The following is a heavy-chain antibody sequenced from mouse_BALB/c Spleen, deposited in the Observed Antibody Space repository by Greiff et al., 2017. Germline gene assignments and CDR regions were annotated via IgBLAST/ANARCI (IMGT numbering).Heavy chain of an antibody. Sequence: EVMLVESGGGLVQPGGSLKLSCAASGFTFSSYGMSWVRQTPDKRLELVATINSNGGSTYYPDSVKGRFTISRDNAKNTLYLQMSSLKSEDTAMYYCARDRGLPPYAMDYWGQGTSVTVSS. CDR1: GFTFSSYG. CDR3: ARDRGLPPYAMDY. CDR2: INSNGGST. J-gene: IGHJ4*01. V-gene: IGHV5-6-3*01. D-gene: IGHD2-4*01.